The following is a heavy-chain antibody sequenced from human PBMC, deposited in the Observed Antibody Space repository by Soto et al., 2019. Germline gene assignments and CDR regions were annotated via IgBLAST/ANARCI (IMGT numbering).Heavy chain of an antibody. CDR3: ARVGWSPAL. CDR1: GFSFNIFA. CDR2: ISGGGGST. V-gene: IGHV3-23*01. D-gene: IGHD1-26*01. J-gene: IGHJ4*02. Sequence: PGRSLRLSCAASGFSFNIFAMNWVRQAPGQGLEWVSGISGGGGSTYYADSVKGRFTISRDNSNNTLYLQMNSLRDEDTAVYYCARVGWSPALWGQGTLVTVSS.